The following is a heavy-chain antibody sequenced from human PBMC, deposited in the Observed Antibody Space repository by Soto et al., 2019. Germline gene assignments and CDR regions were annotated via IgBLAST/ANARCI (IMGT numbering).Heavy chain of an antibody. V-gene: IGHV3-43*01. J-gene: IGHJ6*02. CDR1: GFTFDDYT. Sequence: GGSLRLSCAASGFTFDDYTMHWVRQAPGKGLEWVSLISWDGGSTYYADSVKGRFTISRDNSKNSLYLQMNSLRTEDTALYYCAKDLGRWPAGADPLYYYYYYGMDVWGQGTTVTVSS. D-gene: IGHD2-2*01. CDR3: AKDLGRWPAGADPLYYYYYYGMDV. CDR2: ISWDGGST.